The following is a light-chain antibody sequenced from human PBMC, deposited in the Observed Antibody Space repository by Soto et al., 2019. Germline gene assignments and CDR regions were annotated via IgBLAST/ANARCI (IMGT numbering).Light chain of an antibody. J-gene: IGKJ5*01. CDR3: QQHGQWPIT. CDR2: GIS. CDR1: QSVNSNY. Sequence: ENVIAPSSAPPSLSPGERAHLPCRASQSVNSNYLAWYQQKPGQAPRLLIYGISKRATDIPDRFSGSGSGTEFTLTISSLQPEDFATYYCQQHGQWPITFGQGTRLEIK. V-gene: IGKV3-20*01.